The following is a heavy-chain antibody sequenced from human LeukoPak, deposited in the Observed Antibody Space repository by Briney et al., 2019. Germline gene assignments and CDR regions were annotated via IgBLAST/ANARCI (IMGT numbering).Heavy chain of an antibody. CDR3: ARDTYYDFWSGYPYNWFDP. CDR2: VDYSGST. D-gene: IGHD3-3*01. V-gene: IGHV4-39*07. J-gene: IGHJ5*02. CDR1: GCSINSSTYY. Sequence: SETLSLTCAVSGCSINSSTYYWVWMRQPPGKGRERTRRVDYSGSTYYNPSLKSRVTISVDTSKNQFSLKLSSVTAADTAVYYCARDTYYDFWSGYPYNWFDPWGQRTLVTVSS.